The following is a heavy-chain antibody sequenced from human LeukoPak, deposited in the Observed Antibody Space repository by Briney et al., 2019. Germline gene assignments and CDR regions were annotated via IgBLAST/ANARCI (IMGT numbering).Heavy chain of an antibody. J-gene: IGHJ4*02. V-gene: IGHV3-9*01. D-gene: IGHD1-26*01. CDR3: AKGLGATPLSFDY. Sequence: PGGSLRLSCAASVFTFDDYAMHWVRQAPGKGLEWVSGISWNSGSIGYADSVKGRFTISRDNAKNSLYLQMNSLRAEDTALYYCAKGLGATPLSFDYWGQGTLVTVSS. CDR1: VFTFDDYA. CDR2: ISWNSGSI.